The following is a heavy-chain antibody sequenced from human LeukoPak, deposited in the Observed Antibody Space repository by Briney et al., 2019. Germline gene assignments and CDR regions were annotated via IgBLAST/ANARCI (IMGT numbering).Heavy chain of an antibody. D-gene: IGHD6-13*01. Sequence: SETLSLTCTVSGGSISSYYWSWIRQPPGKGLEWIGNIYYTGRTNYNPFLKSRVTISVDPSKNQFSLKLNSVTAADTAVYYCVRDLAAARPDYWGQGTLVTVSS. V-gene: IGHV4-59*01. CDR2: IYYTGRT. J-gene: IGHJ4*02. CDR1: GGSISSYY. CDR3: VRDLAAARPDY.